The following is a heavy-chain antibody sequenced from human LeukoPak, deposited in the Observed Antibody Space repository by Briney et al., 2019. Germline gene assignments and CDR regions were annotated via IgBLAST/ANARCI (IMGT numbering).Heavy chain of an antibody. V-gene: IGHV4-59*01. CDR3: AREGYCSSTSCYYYGMDV. D-gene: IGHD2-2*01. CDR2: IYYSGST. J-gene: IGHJ6*02. Sequence: SETLSLTCTASGGSISGYYWSWIRQPPGKGLEWIGYIYYSGSTNYNPSLKSRVTISVDTSKNQFSLKLSSVTAADTAVYYCAREGYCSSTSCYYYGMDVWGQGTTVTVSS. CDR1: GGSISGYY.